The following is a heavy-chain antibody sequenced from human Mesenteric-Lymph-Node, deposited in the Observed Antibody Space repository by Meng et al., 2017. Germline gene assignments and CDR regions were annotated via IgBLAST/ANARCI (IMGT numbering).Heavy chain of an antibody. CDR3: ARGAGSCGYSSSCSLGY. J-gene: IGHJ4*02. D-gene: IGHD6-13*01. CDR1: GYTFTSYY. CDR2: INPSGGST. Sequence: ASVNVSCKASGYTFTSYYMHWVRQAPGQGLEWMGIINPSGGSTGYAQKFQGRVTITRNTSISTAYMELSSLRSEDTAVYYCARGAGSCGYSSSCSLGYWGQGTLVTVSS. V-gene: IGHV1-46*01.